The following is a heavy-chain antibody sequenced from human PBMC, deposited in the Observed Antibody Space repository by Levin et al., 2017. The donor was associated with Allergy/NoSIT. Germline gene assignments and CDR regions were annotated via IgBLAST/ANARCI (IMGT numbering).Heavy chain of an antibody. CDR1: GFSLSSTKMG. J-gene: IGHJ5*02. CDR2: IYWDDEK. V-gene: IGHV2-5*02. D-gene: IGHD3-22*01. Sequence: SGPTLVKPTQTLTLTCSFSGFSLSSTKMGVGWFRQPPGKALEWLALIYWDDEKRYSPSLSSRLTITKDTSRNQVVLTMTNVDPADTATYYCARRRWEYYGRSGYPLFDPWGQGTMVTVSS. CDR3: ARRRWEYYGRSGYPLFDP.